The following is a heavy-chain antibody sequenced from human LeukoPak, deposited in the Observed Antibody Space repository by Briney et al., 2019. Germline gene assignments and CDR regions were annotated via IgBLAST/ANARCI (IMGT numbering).Heavy chain of an antibody. Sequence: GGSLRLSCAASGFTVSSNYMSWVRQAPGKGLEWVSVIYSGGSTYYADSVKGRFTISRDNSKNTLYLQMNSLRAEDTAVYYCASPGIAVAVFYWGQGTLVTVSS. D-gene: IGHD6-19*01. CDR3: ASPGIAVAVFY. V-gene: IGHV3-66*01. CDR2: IYSGGST. CDR1: GFTVSSNY. J-gene: IGHJ4*02.